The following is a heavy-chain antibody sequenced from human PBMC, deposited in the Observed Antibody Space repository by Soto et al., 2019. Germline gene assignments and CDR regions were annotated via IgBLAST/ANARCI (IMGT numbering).Heavy chain of an antibody. CDR1: GYSFTSYW. V-gene: IGHV5-51*01. CDR2: IYPGDSDT. J-gene: IGHJ6*02. CDR3: ARQNSSSWLNYYYYGMDV. D-gene: IGHD6-13*01. Sequence: PGESLKISCKGSGYSFTSYWIGWVRQMPGKGLEWMGIIYPGDSDTRYSPSFQGQVTISADKSISTAYLQWSSLKASDTAMYYCARQNSSSWLNYYYYGMDVWGQGTTVTVS.